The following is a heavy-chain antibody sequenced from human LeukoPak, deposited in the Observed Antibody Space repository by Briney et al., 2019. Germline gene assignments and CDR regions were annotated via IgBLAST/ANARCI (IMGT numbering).Heavy chain of an antibody. V-gene: IGHV4-59*01. CDR1: GGSISSYY. CDR2: IYYSGRT. CDR3: ARNQLGSGWHSSAY. J-gene: IGHJ4*02. D-gene: IGHD6-19*01. Sequence: PSETLSLTCTVSGGSISSYYWSWIRQPPGKGLEWIGYIYYSGRTNYNPSLKSRVTISVDTSKNQFSLKLTSVTAADTAVYYCARNQLGSGWHSSAYWGQGTLVTVSS.